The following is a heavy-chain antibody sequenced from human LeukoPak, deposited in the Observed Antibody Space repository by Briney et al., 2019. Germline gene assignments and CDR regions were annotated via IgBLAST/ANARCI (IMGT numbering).Heavy chain of an antibody. Sequence: SETLSLTCTVSGGSMSSGGYFWSWIRQLPGKGLEWIGNIYYSGSTYYSPSLKSRITISVDTSKNQFSLRLSSVTAADTAVYYCARTAGWSADYWGQGTLITVSS. D-gene: IGHD2-8*01. CDR2: IYYSGST. J-gene: IGHJ4*02. V-gene: IGHV4-31*03. CDR3: ARTAGWSADY. CDR1: GGSMSSGGYF.